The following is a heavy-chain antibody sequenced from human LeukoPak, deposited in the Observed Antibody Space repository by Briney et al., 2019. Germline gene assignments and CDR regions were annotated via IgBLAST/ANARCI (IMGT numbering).Heavy chain of an antibody. V-gene: IGHV4-59*01. J-gene: IGHJ4*02. Sequence: SETLSLPCTVSGGSISSYYWSWIRQPPGKGLEWIGYIYYSGSTNYNPSLKSRVTISVDTSKNQFSLKLSSVTAADTAVYYCARNDFWSGYNFDYWGQGTLVTVSS. CDR2: IYYSGST. D-gene: IGHD3-3*01. CDR1: GGSISSYY. CDR3: ARNDFWSGYNFDY.